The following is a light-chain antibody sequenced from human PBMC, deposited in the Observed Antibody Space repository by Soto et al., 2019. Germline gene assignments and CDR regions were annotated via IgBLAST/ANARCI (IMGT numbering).Light chain of an antibody. Sequence: DIQMTQSPSTLSASVGDRVTITCRASQSIRNWLAWYQQKPGKAPKLLIYGASSVQSGVPLRFSGSGSGTEFTLTISSLQPEDFAIYYCEQTYSTPVTFGQGTRLEIK. CDR2: GAS. V-gene: IGKV1-39*01. CDR3: EQTYSTPVT. CDR1: QSIRNW. J-gene: IGKJ5*01.